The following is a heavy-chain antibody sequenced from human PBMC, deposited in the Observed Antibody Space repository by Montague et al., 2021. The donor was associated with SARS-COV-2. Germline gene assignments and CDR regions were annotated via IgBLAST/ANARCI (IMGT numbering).Heavy chain of an antibody. CDR2: SGST. J-gene: IGHJ3*02. D-gene: IGHD6-6*01. Sequence: SGSTYYNPSLNSPITISVDTSKNQFSLKLSSVTAADTSLYYCAREYSSSGGAFDIWCQGTMGTVS. CDR3: AREYSSSGGAFDI. V-gene: IGHV4-31*01.